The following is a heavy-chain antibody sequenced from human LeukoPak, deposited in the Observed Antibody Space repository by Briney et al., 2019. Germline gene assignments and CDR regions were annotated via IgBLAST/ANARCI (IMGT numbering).Heavy chain of an antibody. J-gene: IGHJ6*03. CDR2: IYYSGNT. V-gene: IGHV4-39*01. CDR1: GGSISSSGSY. D-gene: IGHD6-13*01. Sequence: PSETLSLTCTVSGGSISSSGSYWGWIRQPPGKGLEWIGSIYYSGNTYNPSLKSRVTISVDTSKNQFSLKLSSVTAADTAVYYCARHPFAAAGTRAYYMDVWGKGTTVTVSS. CDR3: ARHPFAAAGTRAYYMDV.